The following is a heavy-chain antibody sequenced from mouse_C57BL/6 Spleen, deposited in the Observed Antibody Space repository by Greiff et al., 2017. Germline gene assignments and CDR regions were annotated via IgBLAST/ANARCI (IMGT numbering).Heavy chain of an antibody. CDR2: IWGVGST. Sequence: VKLQESGPGLVAPSQSLSITCTVSGFSLTSYGVDWVRQSPGKGLEWLGVIWGVGSTNYNSALKSRLSISKDNSKSQVFLKMNSLQTDDTAMYYCARHYDYDEGSAMDYWGQGTSVTVSS. CDR1: GFSLTSYG. V-gene: IGHV2-6*01. D-gene: IGHD2-4*01. J-gene: IGHJ4*01. CDR3: ARHYDYDEGSAMDY.